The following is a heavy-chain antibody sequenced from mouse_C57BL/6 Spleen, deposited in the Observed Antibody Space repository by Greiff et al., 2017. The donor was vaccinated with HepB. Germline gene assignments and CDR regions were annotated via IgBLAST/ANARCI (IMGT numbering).Heavy chain of an antibody. CDR2: IHPNSGST. CDR1: GYTFTSYW. J-gene: IGHJ3*01. D-gene: IGHD2-5*01. V-gene: IGHV1-64*01. Sequence: QVHVKQPGAELVKPGASVKLSCKASGYTFTSYWMHWVKQRPGQGLEWIGMIHPNSGSTNYNEKFKSKATLTVDKSSSTAYMQLSSLTSEDSAVYYCAGEGRGYSNYEAWFAYWGQGTLVTVSA. CDR3: AGEGRGYSNYEAWFAY.